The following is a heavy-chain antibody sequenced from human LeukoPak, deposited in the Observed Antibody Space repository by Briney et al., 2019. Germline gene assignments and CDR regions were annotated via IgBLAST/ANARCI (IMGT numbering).Heavy chain of an antibody. CDR1: VGCISSYY. V-gene: IGHV4-59*08. Sequence: PSETLSLTCTVSVGCISSYYWSWIRQPPGKGLECIGYIYNSGSTNYNPSLKSRVSISVDTSKNQFSLKLSSVTAADTAVYYCARSAIDAFDIWGQGTMVTVSS. CDR2: IYNSGST. J-gene: IGHJ3*02. CDR3: ARSAIDAFDI. D-gene: IGHD6-25*01.